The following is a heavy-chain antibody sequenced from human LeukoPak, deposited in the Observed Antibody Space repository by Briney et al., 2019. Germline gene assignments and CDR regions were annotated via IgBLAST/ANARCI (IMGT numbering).Heavy chain of an antibody. CDR2: INPSGGST. V-gene: IGHV1-46*01. CDR3: AREGGPRLLNTQHFDY. CDR1: GYTFTNYY. Sequence: ASVKVSCKASGYTFTNYYMHWVRQAPGQGLEWMGIINPSGGSTTYAQKFQGRVTMTRDTSTSTVYMELSSLRSEDTAVYYCAREGGPRLLNTQHFDYWGQGTLVTVSS. D-gene: IGHD2-21*01. J-gene: IGHJ4*02.